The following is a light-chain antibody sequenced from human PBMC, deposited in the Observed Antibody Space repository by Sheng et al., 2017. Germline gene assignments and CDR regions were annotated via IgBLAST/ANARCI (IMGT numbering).Light chain of an antibody. V-gene: IGKV3-20*01. CDR2: GAS. CDR3: QQYGGSPLYS. Sequence: EIVLTQSPGTLSLSPGERATLSCRASQSVRSSYLAWYQQKPGQAPRLLIYGASTRATGIPDRVSGSGSGTDFTLNISRLEPEDFAVYYCQQYGGSPLYSFGQGTKLEIK. CDR1: QSVRSSY. J-gene: IGKJ2*03.